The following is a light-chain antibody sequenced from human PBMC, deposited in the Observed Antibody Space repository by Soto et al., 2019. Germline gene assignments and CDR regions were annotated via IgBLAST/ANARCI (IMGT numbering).Light chain of an antibody. CDR3: HQRQYWPPIT. J-gene: IGKJ5*01. CDR1: QSVSSN. CDR2: DAS. V-gene: IGKV3-11*01. Sequence: EIVMTQSPATLSVSPGERATLSCRASQSVSSNSAWYQQKPGQAPRLLISDASNRATGIPARFSGSGSGTDFTLTISSLEPEDFAVYYCHQRQYWPPITFGQGTRLEIK.